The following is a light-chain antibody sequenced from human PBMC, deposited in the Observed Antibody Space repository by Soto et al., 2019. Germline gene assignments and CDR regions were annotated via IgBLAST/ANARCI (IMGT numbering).Light chain of an antibody. V-gene: IGLV2-23*02. Sequence: QSVLTQPASVSGSHGQSITISCTGTSSDVGNYNLVSWYQQHPGKAPKLMIYEVNKRPSGVSNRFSGSKSGNTASLTISGLQAEDEADYFCCSYTRSSTYVFGTGTKVTVL. CDR2: EVN. J-gene: IGLJ1*01. CDR1: SSDVGNYNL. CDR3: CSYTRSSTYV.